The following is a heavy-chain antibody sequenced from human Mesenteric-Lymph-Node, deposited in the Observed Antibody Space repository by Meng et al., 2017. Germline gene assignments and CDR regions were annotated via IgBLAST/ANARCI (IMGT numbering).Heavy chain of an antibody. V-gene: IGHV4-4*03. CDR3: ASSDYYRSDY. D-gene: IGHD3-22*01. CDR1: GGSSSRSDW. CDR2: TSHSGST. Sequence: QRPPPGLFRPLGTLPPPSAVSGGSSSRSDWWSWVRQPPGKGLEWIGETSHSGSTNYSPSLKSRVTISLDKSKNQLSLKLNSVTAADTAVYYCASSDYYRSDYWGQGTLVTVSS. J-gene: IGHJ4*02.